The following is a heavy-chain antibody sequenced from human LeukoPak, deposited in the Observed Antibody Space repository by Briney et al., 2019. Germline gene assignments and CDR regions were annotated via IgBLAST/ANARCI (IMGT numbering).Heavy chain of an antibody. Sequence: GGSLRLSCAASGFTFSSYGMHWVRQAPGKWLEWVAFIRYDGSNKYYADSVKGRFTISRDNSKNTLYLQMNSLRAEDTAVYYCAKDRLTEDILTGYYYWGQGTLVTVSS. CDR3: AKDRLTEDILTGYYY. V-gene: IGHV3-30*02. D-gene: IGHD3-9*01. CDR1: GFTFSSYG. J-gene: IGHJ4*02. CDR2: IRYDGSNK.